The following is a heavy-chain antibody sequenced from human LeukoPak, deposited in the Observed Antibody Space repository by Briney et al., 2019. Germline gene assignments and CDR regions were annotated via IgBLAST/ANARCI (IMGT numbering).Heavy chain of an antibody. J-gene: IGHJ4*02. V-gene: IGHV4-59*01. CDR1: GGSISSYY. D-gene: IGHD5/OR15-5a*01. Sequence: PSETLSLTCTVSGGSISSYYWSWLRQPPGKGLEWIGYIYYSGSTNYNPSLKSRVTISVDTSKNQFSLKLSSVTAADTAVYYCARGLARDFDYWGQGTLVTVSS. CDR2: IYYSGST. CDR3: ARGLARDFDY.